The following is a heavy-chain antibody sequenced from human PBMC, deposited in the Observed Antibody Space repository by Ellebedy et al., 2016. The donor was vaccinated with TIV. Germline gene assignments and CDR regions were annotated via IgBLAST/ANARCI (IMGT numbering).Heavy chain of an antibody. CDR2: LYYTGST. D-gene: IGHD3-10*01. V-gene: IGHV4-59*01. Sequence: SQTLSLTCAVSGGSLSDNYWTWIRQPPGKGLAWIGYLYYTGSTNYNPSLKSRVTISVNTPRNQFSLKLSSVTAADTAVYYCVSSVSVDAFDLWGQGTMVTVSS. CDR1: GGSLSDNY. J-gene: IGHJ3*01. CDR3: VSSVSVDAFDL.